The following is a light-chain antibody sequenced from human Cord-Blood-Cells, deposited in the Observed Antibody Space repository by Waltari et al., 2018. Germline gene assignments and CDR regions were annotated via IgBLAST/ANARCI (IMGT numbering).Light chain of an antibody. CDR3: QQSYSTLYT. Sequence: DIQMLDSPSSLSASVGDRVTLTCRASQSISSYLNWYQQKPGKAPKLLIYAASSLQSGVPSRFSGSGSGTDFTLTISSLQPEDFATYYCQQSYSTLYTFGQGTKLEIK. V-gene: IGKV1-39*01. CDR2: AAS. CDR1: QSISSY. J-gene: IGKJ2*01.